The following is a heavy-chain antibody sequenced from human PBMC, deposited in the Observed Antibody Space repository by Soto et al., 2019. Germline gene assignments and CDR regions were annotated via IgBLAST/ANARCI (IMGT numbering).Heavy chain of an antibody. CDR2: ISAHNGDT. Sequence: QVQLVQSGAEVKKPGASVKVSCKASGYSFATYGFSWVRQAPGQGLECVGWISAHNGDTHYSQKFQGRVTLTTDTSPNTGYLELRSLTSDDTAVYFCATDPIYYNDGSGYYPLGHWGQGTLVTVAS. V-gene: IGHV1-18*04. CDR1: GYSFATYG. CDR3: ATDPIYYNDGSGYYPLGH. J-gene: IGHJ4*02. D-gene: IGHD3-22*01.